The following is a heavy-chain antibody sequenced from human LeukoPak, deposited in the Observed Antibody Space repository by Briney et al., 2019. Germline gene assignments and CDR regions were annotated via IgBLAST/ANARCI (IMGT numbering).Heavy chain of an antibody. J-gene: IGHJ4*02. CDR3: AVGEAVAGTVY. D-gene: IGHD6-19*01. CDR1: GGSFSGYY. CDR2: INHSGST. Sequence: SETLSLTCAVYGGSFSGYYWSWIRQPPGKGLEWIGEINHSGSTNYNPSLKSRVTISVDTSKNQFSLKLSSVTAADTAVYYCAVGEAVAGTVYWGQGTLVTVSS. V-gene: IGHV4-34*01.